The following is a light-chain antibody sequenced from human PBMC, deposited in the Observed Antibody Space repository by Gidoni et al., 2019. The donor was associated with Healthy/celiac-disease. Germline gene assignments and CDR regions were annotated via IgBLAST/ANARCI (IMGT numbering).Light chain of an antibody. V-gene: IGKV3-11*01. CDR3: QQRSNWPLVT. J-gene: IGKJ3*01. Sequence: ESVLTQSPATLSLSPGERATLSCRASQSVSSYLAWYQQKPGQAPRLLIYDASNRATGIPARFSGSGSGTDFTLTISSLEPEDFAVYYCQQRSNWPLVTFGPXTKVDIK. CDR2: DAS. CDR1: QSVSSY.